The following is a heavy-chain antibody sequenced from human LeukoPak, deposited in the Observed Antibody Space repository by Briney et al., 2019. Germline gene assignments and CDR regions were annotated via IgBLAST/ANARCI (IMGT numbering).Heavy chain of an antibody. V-gene: IGHV4-59*08. CDR1: GVSISSSY. J-gene: IGHJ4*02. CDR2: IYYSGDS. D-gene: IGHD6-6*01. CDR3: ARHTYARPFDS. Sequence: SSETLSLTCTVSGVSISSSYWSWVRQPPGKGLEWVGYIYYSGDSNYNPSLKSRATISVDTSKSQFSLKVSSVTAADMAIYYCARHTYARPFDSWGQGTPVTVSS.